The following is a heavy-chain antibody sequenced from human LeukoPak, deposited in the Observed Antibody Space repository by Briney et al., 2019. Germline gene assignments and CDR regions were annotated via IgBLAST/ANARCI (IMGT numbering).Heavy chain of an antibody. CDR2: ISGSGGST. CDR3: AREYSSADSPGFDY. D-gene: IGHD6-19*01. CDR1: GFAFSSYA. J-gene: IGHJ4*02. V-gene: IGHV3-23*01. Sequence: GGSLRLSCAASGFAFSSYAMSWVRQAPGKGLEWVSAISGSGGSTYYADSVKGRFTISRDNAKNSLYLQMNSLRAGDTAVYYCAREYSSADSPGFDYWGQGTLVTVSS.